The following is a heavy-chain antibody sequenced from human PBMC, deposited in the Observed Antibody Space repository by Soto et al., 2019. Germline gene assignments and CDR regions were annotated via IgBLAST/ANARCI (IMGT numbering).Heavy chain of an antibody. CDR1: APTFSSYA. CDR2: IIPIFGTA. J-gene: IGHJ6*02. D-gene: IGHD3-10*01. CDR3: ARRRYYGSGSYSSYYYYGMDV. V-gene: IGHV1-69*13. Sequence: SVKVSCKPSAPTFSSYAISWVRQAPGQGLEWMGGIIPIFGTANYAQKFQGRVTIAADESTSTAYMELSSLRSEDTAVYYCARRRYYGSGSYSSYYYYGMDVWGQGTTVTVSS.